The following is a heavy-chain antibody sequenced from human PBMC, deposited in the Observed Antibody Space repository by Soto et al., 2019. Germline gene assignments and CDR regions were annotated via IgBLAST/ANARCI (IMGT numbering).Heavy chain of an antibody. CDR3: ARRNIAAAWTIDY. CDR1: GGSISSSSYY. CDR2: IYYSGST. D-gene: IGHD6-13*01. J-gene: IGHJ4*02. Sequence: QLQLQESGPGLVKPSETLSLTCTVSGGSISSSSYYWGWIRQPPGKGLEWIGSIYYSGSTYYNPSLKSRVTIAVDTSKNQCSLKLSSVTAADTAVYYCARRNIAAAWTIDYWGQGTLVTVSS. V-gene: IGHV4-39*01.